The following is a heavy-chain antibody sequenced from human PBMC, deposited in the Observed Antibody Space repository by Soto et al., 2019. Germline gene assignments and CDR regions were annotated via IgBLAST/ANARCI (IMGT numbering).Heavy chain of an antibody. J-gene: IGHJ5*02. D-gene: IGHD6-13*01. Sequence: QVQLQESGPGLVKPSRTLSLTCTVSGGSISSGDYYWSWIRQPPGKGLEWIGYIYYSGSTYYNPSLKRRVTISVDTSKNQFSLKLSSVTAADTAVYYCATGGYSSSWYGFGSWFDPWGQGTLVTVSS. CDR1: GGSISSGDYY. V-gene: IGHV4-30-4*01. CDR3: ATGGYSSSWYGFGSWFDP. CDR2: IYYSGST.